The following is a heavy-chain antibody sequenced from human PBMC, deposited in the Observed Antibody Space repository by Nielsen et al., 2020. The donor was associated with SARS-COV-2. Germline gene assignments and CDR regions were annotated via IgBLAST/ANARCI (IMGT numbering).Heavy chain of an antibody. CDR3: ARIGAYYGSGTYPDY. CDR2: ISAYNGHT. V-gene: IGHV1-18*04. J-gene: IGHJ4*02. CDR1: GYTFTTYG. D-gene: IGHD3-10*01. Sequence: ASVKVSCKASGYTFTTYGISWVRQAPGQGLEWMGWISAYNGHTNYAQKFQGRVTMTTDTSTSTAYMELRSLRSDDTAVYYCARIGAYYGSGTYPDYWAQGTLVTVSS.